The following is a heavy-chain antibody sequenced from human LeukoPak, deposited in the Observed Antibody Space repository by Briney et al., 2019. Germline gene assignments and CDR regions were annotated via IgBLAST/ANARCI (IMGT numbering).Heavy chain of an antibody. Sequence: GGSLTLSCVASGFIFTTYCMHWVRQAPGRGMEWVAFIRFDGSKEDYGDSVKGRFTISRDNSKNTLSLHMNSLRLEDTAVDYCAREGIAAAAHWFDPWGQGTLVTV. D-gene: IGHD6-13*01. J-gene: IGHJ5*02. CDR3: AREGIAAAAHWFDP. V-gene: IGHV3-30*02. CDR1: GFIFTTYC. CDR2: IRFDGSKE.